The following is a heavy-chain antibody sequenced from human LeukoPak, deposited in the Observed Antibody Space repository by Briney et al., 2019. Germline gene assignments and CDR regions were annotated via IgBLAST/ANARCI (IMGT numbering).Heavy chain of an antibody. CDR1: GGTFSSYA. J-gene: IGHJ3*02. CDR3: ARVDKPAPVSSGAFDI. CDR2: IIPIFGTA. V-gene: IGHV1-69*13. D-gene: IGHD1-26*01. Sequence: SVKVSCKASGGTFSSYAISWVRQAPGQGLEWMGGIIPIFGTANYAQKFQGRVTITADESTSTAYMELSSLRSEDTAVYYCARVDKPAPVSSGAFDIWGQGTMVTVSS.